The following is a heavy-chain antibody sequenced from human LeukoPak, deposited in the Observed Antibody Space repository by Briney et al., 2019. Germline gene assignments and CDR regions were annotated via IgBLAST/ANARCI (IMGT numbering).Heavy chain of an antibody. J-gene: IGHJ1*01. CDR3: AKGIAATGLEH. CDR1: GYKFTSYS. D-gene: IGHD6-13*01. CDR2: ISGDNGNA. Sequence: ASVKVSCKASGYKFTSYSITWVRQAPGQGLEWMGRISGDNGNAKCAQKVQDRVTMTTDTSTSTAYMELRSLRSDDSAVYYCAKGIAATGLEHWGQGTLVTVSS. V-gene: IGHV1-18*01.